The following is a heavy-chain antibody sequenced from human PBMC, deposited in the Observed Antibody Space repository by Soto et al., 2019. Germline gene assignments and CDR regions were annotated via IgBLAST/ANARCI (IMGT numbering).Heavy chain of an antibody. CDR2: SRDKAQGYST. CDR1: GCTLSYHY. J-gene: IGHJ4*02. V-gene: IGHV3-72*01. CDR3: AKDFSDYSSSLFDY. Sequence: PVGSLSLSCACPGCTLSYHYIDWVRQAPGKGLEWVGRSRDKAQGYSTAYASSVKGRFTTSRDESKNSVYLQMYSLRAEDTAVYYCAKDFSDYSSSLFDYWGQGTLLTVSS. D-gene: IGHD6-6*01.